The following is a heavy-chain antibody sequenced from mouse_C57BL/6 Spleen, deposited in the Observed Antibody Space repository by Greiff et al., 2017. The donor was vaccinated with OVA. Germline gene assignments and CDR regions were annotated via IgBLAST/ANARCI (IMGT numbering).Heavy chain of an antibody. CDR1: GFTFSDYG. J-gene: IGHJ4*01. D-gene: IGHD3-1*01. Sequence: EVKLMESGGGLVKPGGSLKLSCAASGFTFSDYGMHWVRQAPEKGLEWVAYISSGSSTIYYADTVKGRFTISRDNAKNTLFLQMTSLRYEDTAMYYCARPRTGYYAMDYWGQGTSVTVAS. CDR2: ISSGSSTI. CDR3: ARPRTGYYAMDY. V-gene: IGHV5-17*01.